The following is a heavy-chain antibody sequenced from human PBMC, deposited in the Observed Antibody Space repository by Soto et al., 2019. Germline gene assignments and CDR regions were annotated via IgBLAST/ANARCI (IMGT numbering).Heavy chain of an antibody. J-gene: IGHJ4*02. CDR2: ISTGGAYM. Sequence: EVQLVESGGGLVKAGGSLRLCCTASGFTFRNYNMNWVRQAPGKGLEWVSSISTGGAYMFYADSVKGRFTISRDNAQNSLFLQIDRPRAEDTAVYYCARDIASPGGDYFDSWGQGTLVTVSS. CDR1: GFTFRNYN. V-gene: IGHV3-21*06. CDR3: ARDIASPGGDYFDS. D-gene: IGHD2-21*01.